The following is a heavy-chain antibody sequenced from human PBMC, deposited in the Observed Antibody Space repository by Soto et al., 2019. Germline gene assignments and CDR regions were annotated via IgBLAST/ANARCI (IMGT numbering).Heavy chain of an antibody. CDR3: ASPYTSSFAFDI. Sequence: QVQLVQSGAEVKKPGPSVKVSCKASGGTLSIYGSSWVRQAPGQGLEWMGGTIPIFGTPNYAQKFQGRVTITADKSTSTAYMELSSLRSEDTAVYYCASPYTSSFAFDIWGQGTVVTVSS. CDR1: GGTLSIYG. D-gene: IGHD6-6*01. V-gene: IGHV1-69*06. CDR2: TIPIFGTP. J-gene: IGHJ3*02.